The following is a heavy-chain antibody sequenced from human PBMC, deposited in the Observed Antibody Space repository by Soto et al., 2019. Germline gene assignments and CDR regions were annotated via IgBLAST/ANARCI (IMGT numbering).Heavy chain of an antibody. CDR3: TLLNTYYYGSRSLGGMDV. D-gene: IGHD3-10*01. Sequence: GGSLRLSCAASGFTFSGSAMHWVRQASGKGLEWVGRIRSKANSYATAYAASVKGRFTISRDDSKNTAYLQMNSLKTEDTAVYYCTLLNTYYYGSRSLGGMDVWGQGTTVTVSS. J-gene: IGHJ6*02. V-gene: IGHV3-73*01. CDR2: IRSKANSYAT. CDR1: GFTFSGSA.